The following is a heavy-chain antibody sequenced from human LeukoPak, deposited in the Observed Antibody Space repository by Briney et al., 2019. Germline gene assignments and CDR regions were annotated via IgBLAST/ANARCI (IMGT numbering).Heavy chain of an antibody. CDR3: TRERGLIAPSGVDL. J-gene: IGHJ5*02. CDR2: ISSSSDYI. Sequence: GGSLRLSCAASGFTFITYTMDWVRQAPGKGLEWVSSISSSSDYIYYADSVKGRFTTSRDNAKNTLYLQMNSLRGEDTAVYYCTRERGLIAPSGVDLWGQGTLVTVSS. V-gene: IGHV3-21*01. D-gene: IGHD6-13*01. CDR1: GFTFITYT.